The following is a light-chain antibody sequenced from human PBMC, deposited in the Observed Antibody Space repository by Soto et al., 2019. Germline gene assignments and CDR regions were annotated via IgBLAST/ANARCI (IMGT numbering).Light chain of an antibody. CDR3: TSYTSISTHV. CDR1: SSDVGAYNF. J-gene: IGLJ1*01. Sequence: QSALTQPASVSGSPGQSISISCTGTSSDVGAYNFVSWYQQHPDKAPKLVIFDVNNRPSGVSNRFSGSKSGNTASLTISGLRAEDEADYYCTSYTSISTHVFGTGTKLTVL. CDR2: DVN. V-gene: IGLV2-14*01.